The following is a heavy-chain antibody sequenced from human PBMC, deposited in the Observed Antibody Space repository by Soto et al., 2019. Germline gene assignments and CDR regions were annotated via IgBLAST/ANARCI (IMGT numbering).Heavy chain of an antibody. CDR3: ARHKLFYGDYAFDY. CDR1: GDSISTNSYS. V-gene: IGHV4-39*01. Sequence: SETLSLTCTVSGDSISTNSYSWGWIRQPPGQGLEWIGLFYYSGSTHYDPSLKSRLTVSVDTSKNQFSLKVSSVTAADTAVYYCARHKLFYGDYAFDYWGQGTLVTVSS. J-gene: IGHJ4*02. D-gene: IGHD4-17*01. CDR2: FYYSGST.